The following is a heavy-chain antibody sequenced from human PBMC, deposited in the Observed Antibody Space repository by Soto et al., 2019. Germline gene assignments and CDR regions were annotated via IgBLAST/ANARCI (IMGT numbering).Heavy chain of an antibody. Sequence: XSVKVSFKASGYTFTSYYMHLVRQTPGQGLEWMGIINPSGGSTSYAQKFQGRVTMTRDTSTSTVYMELSSLRSQDTAVYYCARTKVTIFGVVTFDYWGQGTLVTVSS. CDR2: INPSGGST. V-gene: IGHV1-46*03. J-gene: IGHJ4*02. CDR3: ARTKVTIFGVVTFDY. D-gene: IGHD3-3*01. CDR1: GYTFTSYY.